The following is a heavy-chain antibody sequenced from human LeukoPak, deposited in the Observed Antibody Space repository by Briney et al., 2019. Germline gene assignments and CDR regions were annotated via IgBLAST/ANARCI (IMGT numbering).Heavy chain of an antibody. Sequence: SVTVSCKASGGTFSSYAISWVRQAPGQGLEWMGGIIPIFGTANYAQKFQGRVTITADESTSTAYMELSSLRSEDTAVYYCARDLAGYSSGWGALNFDYWGQGTLVTVSS. J-gene: IGHJ4*02. D-gene: IGHD6-19*01. CDR3: ARDLAGYSSGWGALNFDY. CDR1: GGTFSSYA. CDR2: IIPIFGTA. V-gene: IGHV1-69*13.